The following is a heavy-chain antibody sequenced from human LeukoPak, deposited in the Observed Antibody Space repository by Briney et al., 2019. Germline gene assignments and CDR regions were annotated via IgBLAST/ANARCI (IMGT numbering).Heavy chain of an antibody. J-gene: IGHJ2*01. D-gene: IGHD3-10*01. V-gene: IGHV4-31*03. CDR1: GGSISSDDYY. CDR2: IYYSGST. Sequence: SETLSLTCTVSGGSISSDDYYWSWIRQHPGKGLEWIGYIYYSGSTYYNPSLKSRLTISVDPSKNQFSLRLSSVTVADTAVYYCMRQRSYNWYFDLWGRGTLVTVSS. CDR3: MRQRSYNWYFDL.